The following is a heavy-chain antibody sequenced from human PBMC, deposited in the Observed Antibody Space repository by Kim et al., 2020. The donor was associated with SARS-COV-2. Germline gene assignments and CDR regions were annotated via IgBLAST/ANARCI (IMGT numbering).Heavy chain of an antibody. V-gene: IGHV4-4*07. D-gene: IGHD6-13*01. J-gene: IGHJ4*02. CDR3: ARDSGRDSIAAAGSFDY. CDR2: IYTSGST. CDR1: GGSISSYY. Sequence: SETLSLTCTVSGGSISSYYWSWIRQPAGKGLEWIGRIYTSGSTNYNPSLKSRVTMSVDTSKNQFSLKLSSVTAADTAVYYCARDSGRDSIAAAGSFDYWGQGTLVTVSS.